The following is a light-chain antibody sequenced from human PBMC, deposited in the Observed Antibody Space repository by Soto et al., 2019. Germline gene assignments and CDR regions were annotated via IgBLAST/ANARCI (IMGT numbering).Light chain of an antibody. J-gene: IGKJ2*01. CDR2: GAS. V-gene: IGKV3-15*01. CDR3: QQYNSWPHS. CDR1: QSISSD. Sequence: ETVLTQSPAILSVSLGERATFSCRASQSISSDLAWYQQKPGQVPRLLIYGASTRATGIQARFSGSGSGTEFTLTISGLQSEDFAVYHCQQYNSWPHSFGQGTKLEI.